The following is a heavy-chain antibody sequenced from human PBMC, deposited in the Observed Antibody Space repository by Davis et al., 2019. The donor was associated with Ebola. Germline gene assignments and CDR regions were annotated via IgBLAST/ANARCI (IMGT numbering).Heavy chain of an antibody. CDR1: GVSISSYY. CDR2: IYSSGST. D-gene: IGHD4-17*01. Sequence: MPSETLSLTCSVSGVSISSYYWSWIRQPPGKGLEWIGSIYSSGSTTYNPSLKSRVTMSIDPSRNQFSMNLNSVTAADTAVYYCATYYGDSGRFDYWGQGALVTVSS. CDR3: ATYYGDSGRFDY. J-gene: IGHJ4*02. V-gene: IGHV4-59*01.